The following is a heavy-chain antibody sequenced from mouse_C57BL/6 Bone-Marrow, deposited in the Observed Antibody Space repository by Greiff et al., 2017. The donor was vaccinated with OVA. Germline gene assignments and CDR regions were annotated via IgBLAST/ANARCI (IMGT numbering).Heavy chain of an antibody. CDR1: GYTFTSYT. V-gene: IGHV1-4*01. Sequence: VQLQQSGAELARPGASVKMSCKASGYTFTSYTMHWVKQRPGQGLEWIGYINPSSGYTKYNQKFKDKATLTADKSSSTAYMQLSSLTSEDSAVYYCAREGRYVFDYWGKGTTLTVSS. CDR3: AREGRYVFDY. D-gene: IGHD2-12*01. J-gene: IGHJ2*01. CDR2: INPSSGYT.